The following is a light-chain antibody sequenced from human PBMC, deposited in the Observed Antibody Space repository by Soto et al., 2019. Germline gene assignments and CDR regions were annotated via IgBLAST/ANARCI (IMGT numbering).Light chain of an antibody. J-gene: IGKJ4*01. CDR2: KAS. Sequence: DIQMTQSPSTLSASVGDRVTITCRASQSISSWLAWYQQKPGKAPKLLIYKASSLESGVPSRFSGSGSGKECTLTISSLQPDDFATDYCQQYNSYPTFGGGTKVEIK. CDR3: QQYNSYPT. V-gene: IGKV1-5*03. CDR1: QSISSW.